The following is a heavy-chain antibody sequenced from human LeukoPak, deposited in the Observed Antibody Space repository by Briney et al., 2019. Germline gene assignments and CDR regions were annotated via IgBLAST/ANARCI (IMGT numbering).Heavy chain of an antibody. CDR2: ISAYNGNT. CDR1: GYTFTSYG. Sequence: ASVKVSCKASGYTFTSYGISWVGQAPGQGLEWMGWISAYNGNTNYAQKLQGRLTMTTDTSTSTAYMELRSLRSDDTAVYYCARALYYYSSGRDWGQGTLVIVSS. D-gene: IGHD3-10*01. CDR3: ARALYYYSSGRD. V-gene: IGHV1-18*01. J-gene: IGHJ4*02.